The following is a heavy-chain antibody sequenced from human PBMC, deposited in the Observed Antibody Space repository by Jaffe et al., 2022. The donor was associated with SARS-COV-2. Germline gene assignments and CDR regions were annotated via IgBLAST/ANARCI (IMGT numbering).Heavy chain of an antibody. J-gene: IGHJ4*02. Sequence: QVQLQESGPGLVKPSQTLSLTCTVSGGSISSGNYYWHWIRQSAGKGLEWIGRVYASGSTNYNPSLKSRVTISVDTSKNQFSLKLGSVTAADTAVYYCARTSYDSRGYYSGFDYWGQGTLVTVSS. V-gene: IGHV4-61*02. CDR3: ARTSYDSRGYYSGFDY. D-gene: IGHD3-22*01. CDR2: VYASGST. CDR1: GGSISSGNYY.